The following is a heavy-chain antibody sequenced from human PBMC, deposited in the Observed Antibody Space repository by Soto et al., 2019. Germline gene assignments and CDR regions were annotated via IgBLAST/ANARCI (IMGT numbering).Heavy chain of an antibody. CDR1: GGSISSSNW. V-gene: IGHV4-4*02. Sequence: SETLSLTCAVSGGSISSSNWWSWVRQPPGKGLEWIGEIYHSGSTNYNPSLKSRVTISVDKSKNQFSLKLSSVTAADTAVYYCARGTQDSNYVSRPYYFDYWGQGTLVTVSS. CDR2: IYHSGST. J-gene: IGHJ4*02. D-gene: IGHD4-4*01. CDR3: ARGTQDSNYVSRPYYFDY.